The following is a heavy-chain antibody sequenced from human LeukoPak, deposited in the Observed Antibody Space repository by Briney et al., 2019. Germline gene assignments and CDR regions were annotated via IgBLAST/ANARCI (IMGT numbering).Heavy chain of an antibody. D-gene: IGHD6-13*01. CDR2: IYYSGST. CDR3: ARLIYSSWYGLGSTYFDY. V-gene: IGHV4-39*01. Sequence: PSETLSLTCTVSGGSISSSSYYWGWIRQPPGKGLEWIGSIYYSGSTYYNPSLKSRVTISVDTSKNQFSLKLSSVTAADTAVYYCARLIYSSWYGLGSTYFDYWGQGTLVTVSS. J-gene: IGHJ4*02. CDR1: GGSISSSSYY.